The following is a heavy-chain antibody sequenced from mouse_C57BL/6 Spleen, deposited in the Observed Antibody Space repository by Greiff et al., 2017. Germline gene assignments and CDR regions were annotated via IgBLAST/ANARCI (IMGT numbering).Heavy chain of an antibody. CDR3: TGGTPDY. CDR1: GFTFSNYW. D-gene: IGHD3-3*01. Sequence: DVMLVESGGGLVQPGGSLKLSCVASGFTFSNYWMNWVRQSPEKGLEWVAQIRLKSDNYATHYAESVKGRFTISRDDSQSSVYLQMNNLRAEDTGIYYCTGGTPDYWGQGTTLTVSS. CDR2: IRLKSDNYAT. J-gene: IGHJ2*01. V-gene: IGHV6-3*01.